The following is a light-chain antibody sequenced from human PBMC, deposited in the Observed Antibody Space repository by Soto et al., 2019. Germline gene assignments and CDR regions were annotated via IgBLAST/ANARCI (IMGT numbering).Light chain of an antibody. Sequence: EIVLTQSPATLSLSPGERATLSCRASQNVANYLDWYQQKPGQAPRLLIYESSNRATGIAARFSGSGSGTGFTLTISSLEPEDFAVYYCQQYGRSGTFGQGTKVDI. V-gene: IGKV3-11*01. CDR1: QNVANY. J-gene: IGKJ1*01. CDR3: QQYGRSGT. CDR2: ESS.